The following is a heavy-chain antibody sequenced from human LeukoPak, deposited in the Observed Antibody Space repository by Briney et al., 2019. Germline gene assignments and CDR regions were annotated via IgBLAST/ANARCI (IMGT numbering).Heavy chain of an antibody. D-gene: IGHD2/OR15-2a*01. Sequence: GGSLRLSCTASGFTFGDYVMSWVRQAPGKGPEWVANIKEDGSLKNYVDSVEGRFTVSRDNAKNTLYLQMNSLRLEDTAVYYCVRNWAPASMQAAPFDCWGQGTLVTVSS. CDR2: IKEDGSLK. CDR1: GFTFGDYV. V-gene: IGHV3-7*01. CDR3: VRNWAPASMQAAPFDC. J-gene: IGHJ4*02.